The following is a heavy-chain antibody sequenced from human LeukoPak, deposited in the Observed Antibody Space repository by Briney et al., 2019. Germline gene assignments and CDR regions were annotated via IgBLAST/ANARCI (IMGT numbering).Heavy chain of an antibody. Sequence: RASETLSLTCTVSGGSISSYYWSWIRLPPGKGLEWIGYIYYSGSTNYNPSLKSRVTISVDTSKNQFSLKLSSVTAADTAVYYCARKNDFWSGYSRTNWFDPWGQGTLVTVSS. CDR1: GGSISSYY. CDR3: ARKNDFWSGYSRTNWFDP. V-gene: IGHV4-59*08. CDR2: IYYSGST. D-gene: IGHD3-3*01. J-gene: IGHJ5*02.